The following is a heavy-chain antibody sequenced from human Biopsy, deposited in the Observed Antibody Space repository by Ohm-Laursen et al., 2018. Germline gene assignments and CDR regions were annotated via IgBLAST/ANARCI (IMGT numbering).Heavy chain of an antibody. Sequence: SQTLSLTCTVSGGSISSGGSYWSWIRQRPGKGLEWIGYIFNSANTYYNPSLKNLITISADTSKNQFSLRLSSVTAADTAVYYCALGGGSYVNFDYWGQGTLVTVSS. CDR3: ALGGGSYVNFDY. V-gene: IGHV4-31*01. J-gene: IGHJ4*02. CDR1: GGSISSGGSY. CDR2: IFNSANT. D-gene: IGHD1-26*01.